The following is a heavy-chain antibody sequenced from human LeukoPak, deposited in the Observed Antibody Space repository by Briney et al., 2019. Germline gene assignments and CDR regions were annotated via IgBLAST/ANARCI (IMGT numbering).Heavy chain of an antibody. CDR1: GFTFSSYW. D-gene: IGHD2-15*01. Sequence: PGGSLRLSCAASGFTFSSYWMSWVRQAPGKELEWVANIKQDGSEKYHADSVKGRFTISRDNAKNLLYLQMNSLRGEDTAFYYCAVSYCSGGTCPPRSQSQGFDYWGQGTLVTVSS. CDR2: IKQDGSEK. V-gene: IGHV3-7*03. J-gene: IGHJ4*02. CDR3: AVSYCSGGTCPPRSQSQGFDY.